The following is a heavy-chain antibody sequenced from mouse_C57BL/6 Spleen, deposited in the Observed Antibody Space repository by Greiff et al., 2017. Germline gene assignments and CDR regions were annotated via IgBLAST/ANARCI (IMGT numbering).Heavy chain of an antibody. CDR3: ARGRDYYGSSYSAMDY. Sequence: QVQLQQPGAELVKPGASVKLSCKASGYTFTSYWMQWVKQRPGQGLEWIGEIDPSDSYTNYNQKFKGKATLTVDTSSSTAYMQLSSLTSEDSAVYYCARGRDYYGSSYSAMDYWGQGTSVTVSS. CDR2: IDPSDSYT. D-gene: IGHD1-1*01. V-gene: IGHV1-50*01. J-gene: IGHJ4*01. CDR1: GYTFTSYW.